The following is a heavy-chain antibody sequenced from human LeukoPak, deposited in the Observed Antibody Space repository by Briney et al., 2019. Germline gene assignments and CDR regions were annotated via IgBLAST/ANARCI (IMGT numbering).Heavy chain of an antibody. V-gene: IGHV5-51*04. CDR1: GYSFTSYC. CDR2: IYPGDSDT. J-gene: IGHJ3*02. Sequence: GESLKISCKGSGYSFTSYCIGWVRQMPVKGREGMGIIYPGDSDTRYSPSFQREVNISADDPLSTSYLQWSRLKASETAMYYCARLVGANFAFDIWGQGTMVSVS. D-gene: IGHD1-26*01. CDR3: ARLVGANFAFDI.